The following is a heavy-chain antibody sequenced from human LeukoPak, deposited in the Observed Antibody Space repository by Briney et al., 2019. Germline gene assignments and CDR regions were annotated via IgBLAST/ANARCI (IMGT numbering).Heavy chain of an antibody. D-gene: IGHD6-19*01. V-gene: IGHV4-34*01. Sequence: SETLSLTCTVSGGSISGYYWSWIRQPPGKGLEWIGEINHSGSTNYNPSLKSRVTISVDTSKNQFSLKLSSVTAADTAVYYCASGGYGSGWYYFDYWGQGTLVTVSS. J-gene: IGHJ4*02. CDR2: INHSGST. CDR3: ASGGYGSGWYYFDY. CDR1: GGSISGYY.